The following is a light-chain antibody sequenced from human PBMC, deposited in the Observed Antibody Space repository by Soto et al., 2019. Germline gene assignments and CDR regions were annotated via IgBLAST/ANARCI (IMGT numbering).Light chain of an antibody. CDR3: AAWDDSLKMV. CDR1: SSNIGSNT. V-gene: IGLV1-44*01. Sequence: QSALTQPPSASGTPGQRVTISCSGSSSNIGSNTVNWYQQLPGTAPKLLIYSNNQRPSGVPDRFSGSKSGTSASLAISGLQSEDEADYYCAAWDDSLKMVFGTGTKV. J-gene: IGLJ1*01. CDR2: SNN.